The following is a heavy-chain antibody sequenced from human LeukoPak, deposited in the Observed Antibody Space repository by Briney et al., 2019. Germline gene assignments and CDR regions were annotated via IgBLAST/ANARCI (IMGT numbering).Heavy chain of an antibody. CDR1: GLTFSSHA. CDR3: AKPYYYDSSVYYGFDY. Sequence: PGGSLRLSCAASGLTFSSHAMSWVRQAPGKGLEWVSAISGSGASPYLADSVKGRFTISRDNSKNTLYLQMNSLRAEDTAVYYCAKPYYYDSSVYYGFDYWGQGTLVTGSS. V-gene: IGHV3-23*01. CDR2: ISGSGASP. J-gene: IGHJ4*02. D-gene: IGHD3-22*01.